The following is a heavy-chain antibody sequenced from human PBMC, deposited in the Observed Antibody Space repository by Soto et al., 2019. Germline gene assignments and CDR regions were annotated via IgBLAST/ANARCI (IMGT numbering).Heavy chain of an antibody. V-gene: IGHV4-39*07. CDR1: GGSISSSSYY. D-gene: IGHD3-3*01. CDR3: ARGATITIFGVVIINWFDP. J-gene: IGHJ5*02. CDR2: IYYSGST. Sequence: SETLSLTCTVSGGSISSSSYYWGWIRQPPGKGLEWIGSIYYSGSTYYNPSLKSRVTISVDTSKNQFSLKLSSVTAADTAVYYCARGATITIFGVVIINWFDPWGQGTLVTVSS.